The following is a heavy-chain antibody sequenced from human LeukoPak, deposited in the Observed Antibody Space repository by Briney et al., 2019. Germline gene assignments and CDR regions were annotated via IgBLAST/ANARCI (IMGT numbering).Heavy chain of an antibody. CDR3: ASSPYSSSSFDY. CDR1: GGSITNYY. CDR2: ISYSGST. J-gene: IGHJ4*02. V-gene: IGHV4-59*08. Sequence: SETLSLTCTVSGGSITNYYWTWIRQPPGKGLEWIGYISYSGSTYYNPSLKSRVTISVDTSKNQFSLKLSTVTAADTAVYYCASSPYSSSSFDYWGQGTLVTVSS. D-gene: IGHD6-13*01.